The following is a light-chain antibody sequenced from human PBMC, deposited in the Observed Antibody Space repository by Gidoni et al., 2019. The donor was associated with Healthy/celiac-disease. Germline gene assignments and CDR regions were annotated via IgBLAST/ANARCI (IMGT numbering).Light chain of an antibody. Sequence: VFTQSPATLSLSPGERATLSCRASQSVSSYLAWYQQKHGQAPRLLIYDASNRATGIPARFSGSGSGTDLNLTISSLEPEDFAVYYCQQRSNGPPWTFXQXTKVEIK. V-gene: IGKV3-11*01. CDR1: QSVSSY. CDR3: QQRSNGPPWT. J-gene: IGKJ1*01. CDR2: DAS.